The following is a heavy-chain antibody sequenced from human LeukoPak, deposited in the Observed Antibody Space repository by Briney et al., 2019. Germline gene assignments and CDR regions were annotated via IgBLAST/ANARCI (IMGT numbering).Heavy chain of an antibody. D-gene: IGHD3-22*01. CDR3: ARDLVHFYDSSGYYYVPFDY. CDR1: GYTFTSYG. J-gene: IGHJ4*02. Sequence: ASVKVSCKASGYTFTSYGISWVRQAPGQGLEWMGWISAYNGNTNYAQKLRGRVTMTTDTSTSTAYMELRSLRSDDTAVYYCARDLVHFYDSSGYYYVPFDYWGQGTLVTVSS. V-gene: IGHV1-18*01. CDR2: ISAYNGNT.